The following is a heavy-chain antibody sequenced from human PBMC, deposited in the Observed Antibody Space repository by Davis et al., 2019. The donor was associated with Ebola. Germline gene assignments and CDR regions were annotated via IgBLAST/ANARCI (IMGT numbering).Heavy chain of an antibody. D-gene: IGHD6-19*01. V-gene: IGHV1-24*01. Sequence: AASVKVSCKVSGYTLTELSMHWVRQAPGKGLEWMGGFDPEDGETIYAQKFQGRVTITMDTSASTAYMELSSPRSEDTAVYYCARATFAYNSGWYADYWGQGTLVTVSS. CDR1: GYTLTELS. J-gene: IGHJ4*02. CDR2: FDPEDGET. CDR3: ARATFAYNSGWYADY.